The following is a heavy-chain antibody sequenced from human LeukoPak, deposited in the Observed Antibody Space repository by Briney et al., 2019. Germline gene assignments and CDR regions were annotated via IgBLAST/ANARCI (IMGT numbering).Heavy chain of an antibody. CDR3: ARALAAAGNYYMDV. CDR2: IYYSGST. Sequence: SETLSLTCTVSGGSISSSSYYWGWIRQPPGKGLEWIGSIYYSGSTYYNPSLKSRVTISVDTSKNQFSLKLSSVTAADTAVYYCARALAAAGNYYMDVWGKGTTVTVSS. CDR1: GGSISSSSYY. D-gene: IGHD6-13*01. V-gene: IGHV4-39*07. J-gene: IGHJ6*03.